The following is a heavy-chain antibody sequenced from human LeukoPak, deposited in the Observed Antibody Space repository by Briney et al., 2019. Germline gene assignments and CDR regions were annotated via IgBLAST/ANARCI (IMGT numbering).Heavy chain of an antibody. Sequence: SETLSLTCAAYGWSFNDYYWNWIRQPPGKGLEWVGEINARGDTNFNPSLKSRVTISVDTSKSQFPLTLTSMIAADTAVYYCARGQVPAARGYNWFDPWGQGTLVTVSS. V-gene: IGHV4-34*01. CDR1: GWSFNDYY. D-gene: IGHD2-2*01. CDR3: ARGQVPAARGYNWFDP. CDR2: INARGDT. J-gene: IGHJ5*02.